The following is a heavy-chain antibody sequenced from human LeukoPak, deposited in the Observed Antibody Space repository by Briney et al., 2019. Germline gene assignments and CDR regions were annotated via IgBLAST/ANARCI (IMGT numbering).Heavy chain of an antibody. CDR2: MYHSGDT. CDR1: GYSVSSGYY. Sequence: SETLSLTCTVSGYSVSSGYYWGWIRQPPGKGLEWIGSMYHSGDTYYNPSLKSRVTISVDMSKNQFSLKLSSVTAADTAVYYCARDEARVLDYWGQGTLVTVSS. J-gene: IGHJ4*02. V-gene: IGHV4-38-2*02. CDR3: ARDEARVLDY.